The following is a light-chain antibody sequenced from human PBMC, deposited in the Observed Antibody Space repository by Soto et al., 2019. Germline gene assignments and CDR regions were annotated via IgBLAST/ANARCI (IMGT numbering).Light chain of an antibody. Sequence: EIGMTQSPATLSVAPGERATLSCRASQRARGNLAGYQQKPGQAPRLLIYGASTRATGIPPRISGSGSGTEFTLTISSLQSEDFAVYYCQQYDDWPLTFGGWTKVEIK. CDR1: QRARGN. J-gene: IGKJ4*01. CDR3: QQYDDWPLT. CDR2: GAS. V-gene: IGKV3D-15*01.